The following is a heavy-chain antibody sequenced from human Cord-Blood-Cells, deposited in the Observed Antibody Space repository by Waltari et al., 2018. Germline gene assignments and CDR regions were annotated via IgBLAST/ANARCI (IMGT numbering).Heavy chain of an antibody. CDR2: ISYDGSNK. Sequence: QVQLVESGGGVVQPGRSLRLSCAASGFTFSSYGMHWVRQAPGKGLEWVAVISYDGSNKYYADSVKGRFTISRDNSKNTLYLQMNSLRAEDTAVYYCAKDVSITIVGVVSGMDVWGQGTTVTVSS. CDR3: AKDVSITIVGVVSGMDV. V-gene: IGHV3-30*18. CDR1: GFTFSSYG. D-gene: IGHD3-3*01. J-gene: IGHJ6*02.